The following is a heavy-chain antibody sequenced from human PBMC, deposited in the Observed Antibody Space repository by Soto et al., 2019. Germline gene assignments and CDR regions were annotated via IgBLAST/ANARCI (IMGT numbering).Heavy chain of an antibody. Sequence: QVQLVQSGAEVKKPGSSVKVSCKASGCTFSSYAISWVRQAPGQGLEWMGGIIPIFGTANYAQKFQGRVTITADESTSTAYMELSSLRSEDTAVYYCARAGIAVAGRDGYWFDPWGQGTLVTVSS. CDR3: ARAGIAVAGRDGYWFDP. D-gene: IGHD6-19*01. CDR1: GCTFSSYA. CDR2: IIPIFGTA. V-gene: IGHV1-69*01. J-gene: IGHJ5*02.